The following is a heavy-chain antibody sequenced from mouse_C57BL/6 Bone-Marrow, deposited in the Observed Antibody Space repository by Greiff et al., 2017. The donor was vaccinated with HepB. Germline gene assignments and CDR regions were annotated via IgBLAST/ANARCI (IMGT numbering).Heavy chain of an antibody. D-gene: IGHD3-1*01. CDR1: GFTFSDYY. CDR2: INYDGSST. CDR3: ARARAMDY. V-gene: IGHV5-16*01. Sequence: EVMLVESEGGLVQPGSSMKLSCTASGFTFSDYYMAWVRQVPEKGLEWVANINYDGSSTYYLDSLKSRFIISRDNAKNILYLQMSSLKSEDTATYYCARARAMDYWGQGTSVTVSS. J-gene: IGHJ4*01.